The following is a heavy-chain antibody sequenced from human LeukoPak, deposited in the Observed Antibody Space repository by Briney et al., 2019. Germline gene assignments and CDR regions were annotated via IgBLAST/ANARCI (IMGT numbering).Heavy chain of an antibody. Sequence: GGSLRLSCAASGFTFSSYGMHWVRQAPGKGLEWVAFIRYDGSNKYYADFVKGRFTISRDNAKNSLYLQMNSLRAEDTAVYYCARDIAVAVADAFDIWGQGTMVTVSS. D-gene: IGHD6-19*01. J-gene: IGHJ3*02. CDR3: ARDIAVAVADAFDI. V-gene: IGHV3-30*02. CDR2: IRYDGSNK. CDR1: GFTFSSYG.